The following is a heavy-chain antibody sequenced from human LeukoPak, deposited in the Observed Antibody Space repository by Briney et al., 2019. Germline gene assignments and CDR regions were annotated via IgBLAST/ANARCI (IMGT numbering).Heavy chain of an antibody. CDR1: GFTFSDSW. CDR2: IDQDGSEE. CDR3: AKDIPVSSWG. D-gene: IGHD3-16*01. J-gene: IGHJ4*02. V-gene: IGHV3-7*03. Sequence: GGSLRLSCAGSGFTFSDSWMTWVRQAPGKGLEWVANIDQDGSEEYYVDSVKGRFTISRGNAKNSVYLQMNSLRAEDTAVYYCAKDIPVSSWGRGQGTLVTVSS.